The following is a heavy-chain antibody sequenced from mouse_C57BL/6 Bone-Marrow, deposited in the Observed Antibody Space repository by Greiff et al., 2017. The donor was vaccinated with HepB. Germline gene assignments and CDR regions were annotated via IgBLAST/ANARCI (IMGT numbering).Heavy chain of an antibody. V-gene: IGHV1-80*01. Sequence: VQLQQSGAELVKPGASVKISCKASGYAFSSYWMNWVKQRPGMGLEWIGQIYPGDGDTNYNGKFKGKATLTADKSSSTAYMQLSSLTSEDSAVYFCARCLYGYDGGDFDYWGQGTTLTVSS. J-gene: IGHJ2*01. D-gene: IGHD2-2*01. CDR3: ARCLYGYDGGDFDY. CDR1: GYAFSSYW. CDR2: IYPGDGDT.